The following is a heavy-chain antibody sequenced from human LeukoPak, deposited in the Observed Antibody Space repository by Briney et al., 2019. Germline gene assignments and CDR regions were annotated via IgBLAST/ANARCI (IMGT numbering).Heavy chain of an antibody. CDR3: ARDPALLDYDSSGLDY. CDR2: INPSGGST. D-gene: IGHD3-22*01. Sequence: GASVKVSCKASGYTFTSYYMHWVRQAPGQGLEWMGIINPSGGSTSYAQKFQGRVTMTRDTSTSTVYMELSSLRSEDTAVYYCARDPALLDYDSSGLDYWGQGTLVTVSS. V-gene: IGHV1-46*01. CDR1: GYTFTSYY. J-gene: IGHJ4*02.